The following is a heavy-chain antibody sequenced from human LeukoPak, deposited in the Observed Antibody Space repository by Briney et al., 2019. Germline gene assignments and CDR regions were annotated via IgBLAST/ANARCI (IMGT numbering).Heavy chain of an antibody. J-gene: IGHJ4*02. CDR1: GYTLTELS. Sequence: ASVKVSCKVSGYTLTELSIHWVRQAPGKGLEWMGGFDPEDGETIYAQKFQGRVTMTEDTSTDTAYMELSSLRSEDTAVYYCATGYGDYGKVADWGQGTLVTVSS. CDR3: ATGYGDYGKVAD. CDR2: FDPEDGET. D-gene: IGHD4-17*01. V-gene: IGHV1-24*01.